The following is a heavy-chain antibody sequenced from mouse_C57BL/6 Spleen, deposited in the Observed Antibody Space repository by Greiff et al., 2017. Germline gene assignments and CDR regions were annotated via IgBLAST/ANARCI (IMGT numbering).Heavy chain of an antibody. CDR2: ISSGSSTI. V-gene: IGHV5-17*01. CDR1: GFTFSDSG. D-gene: IGHD1-2*01. J-gene: IGHJ2*01. CDR3: ARHGRLFDY. Sequence: DVQLVESGGGLVKPGGSLKLSCAASGFTFSDSGMHWVRQAPEKGLEWVAYISSGSSTIYYADTVKGRFTISRDNAKNTLFLQMTSLRSEDTAMYYCARHGRLFDYWGQGTTLTVSS.